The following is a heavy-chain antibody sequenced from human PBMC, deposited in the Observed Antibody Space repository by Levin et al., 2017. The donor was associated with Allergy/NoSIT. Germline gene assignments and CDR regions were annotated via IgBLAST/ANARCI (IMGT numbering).Heavy chain of an antibody. CDR1: GFAFSDFA. Sequence: GESLKISCAASGFAFSDFAMSWVRQAPGKGLDWVAGISHSGGTTYFADSVKGRFTISRDDSKNTLYLQMNSLRAEDTAMYFCAKTLVRGSIPNFFDFWGQGTLVTVSS. CDR2: ISHSGGTT. J-gene: IGHJ4*02. CDR3: AKTLVRGSIPNFFDF. V-gene: IGHV3-23*01. D-gene: IGHD3-10*01.